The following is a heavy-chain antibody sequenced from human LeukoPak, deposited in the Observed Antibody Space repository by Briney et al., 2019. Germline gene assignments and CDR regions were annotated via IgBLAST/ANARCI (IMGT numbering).Heavy chain of an antibody. CDR3: ARGLQSAWLSNYYYYGMDV. Sequence: GSVKVSCKPSGYTFTSYDINWVRQAPGQGLEWMGWMNPNSGNTGYAQKFHGRVTMTRNTSISTAYMEPSSLRCEDTAVYYCARGLQSAWLSNYYYYGMDVWGQGTTVTVSS. D-gene: IGHD3-9*01. J-gene: IGHJ6*02. V-gene: IGHV1-8*01. CDR2: MNPNSGNT. CDR1: GYTFTSYD.